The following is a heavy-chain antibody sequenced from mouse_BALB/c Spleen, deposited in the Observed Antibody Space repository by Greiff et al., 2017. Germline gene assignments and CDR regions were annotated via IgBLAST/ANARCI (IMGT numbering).Heavy chain of an antibody. V-gene: IGHV5-9-3*01. CDR1: GFTFSSYA. D-gene: IGHD2-14*01. Sequence: EVQVVESGGGLVKPGGSLKLSCAASGFTFSSYAMSWVRQTPEKRLEWVATISSGGSYTYYPDSVKGRFTISRDNAKNTLYLQMSSLRSEDTAMYYCAREVLNYFDYWGQGTTLTVSS. J-gene: IGHJ2*01. CDR2: ISSGGSYT. CDR3: AREVLNYFDY.